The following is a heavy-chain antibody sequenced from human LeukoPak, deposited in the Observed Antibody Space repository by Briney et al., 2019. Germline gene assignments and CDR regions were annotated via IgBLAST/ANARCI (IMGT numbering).Heavy chain of an antibody. CDR2: INWNGGST. D-gene: IGHD6-13*01. J-gene: IGHJ4*02. V-gene: IGHV3-20*04. CDR3: ARDNSSSWNLFYFDI. CDR1: GFTFDDYA. Sequence: PGGSLRLSCAASGFTFDDYAMNWVRQAPGKGLEWVSGINWNGGSTGYADSVKGRFTISRDSAKNSRYLQMNSLNAETPAVNYGARDNSSSWNLFYFDIWGQGTLVTVSS.